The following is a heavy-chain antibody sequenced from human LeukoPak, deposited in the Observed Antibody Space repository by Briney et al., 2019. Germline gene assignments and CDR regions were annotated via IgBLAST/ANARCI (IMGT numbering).Heavy chain of an antibody. D-gene: IGHD3-16*02. CDR1: GGSISSGDYY. CDR3: ARSYYDYVWGSYRYVSPHFDY. J-gene: IGHJ4*02. V-gene: IGHV4-30-4*08. CDR2: TYYSGST. Sequence: SETLSLTXTVSGGSISSGDYYWSWIRQPPGKGLEWIGYTYYSGSTYYNPSLKSRVTISVDTSKNQFSLKLSSVTAADTAVYYCARSYYDYVWGSYRYVSPHFDYWGQGTLVTVSS.